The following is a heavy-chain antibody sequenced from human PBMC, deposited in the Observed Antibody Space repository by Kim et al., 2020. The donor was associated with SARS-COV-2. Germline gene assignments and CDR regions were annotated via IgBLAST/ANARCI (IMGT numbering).Heavy chain of an antibody. J-gene: IGHJ4*02. V-gene: IGHV3-23*01. CDR2: T. CDR3: AKYYVGAANFDY. D-gene: IGHD1-26*01. Sequence: TYYADSVKGRFTISRDNSKNTLYLQMNSLRAEDTAVYYCAKYYVGAANFDYWGQGTLVTVSS.